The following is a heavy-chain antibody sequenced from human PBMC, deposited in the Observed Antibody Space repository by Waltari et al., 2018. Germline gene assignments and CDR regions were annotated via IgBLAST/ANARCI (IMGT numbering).Heavy chain of an antibody. V-gene: IGHV4-34*01. J-gene: IGHJ6*02. Sequence: QVQLQQWGAGLLKPSETLSLTCAVYGGSFSGSSWSWIRQPPGKGLEWIGEINHSGSTNYNPSLKSRVTISVDTSKNQFSLKLSSVTAADTAVYYCARGRRNYYGSGSYYGMDVWGQGTTVTVSS. CDR3: ARGRRNYYGSGSYYGMDV. D-gene: IGHD3-10*01. CDR1: GGSFSGSS. CDR2: INHSGST.